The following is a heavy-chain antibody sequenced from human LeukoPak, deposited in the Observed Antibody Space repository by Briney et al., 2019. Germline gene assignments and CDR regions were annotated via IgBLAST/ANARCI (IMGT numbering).Heavy chain of an antibody. D-gene: IGHD3-10*01. Sequence: PGRSLRLSCAASGFTFSSYAMHWVRQAPGKGLEWVSAISGSGGSTYYADSVKGRFTISRDNSKNTLYLQMNSLRAEDTAVYYCAKVREAWFGEGGVDYFDYWGQGTLVTVSS. CDR3: AKVREAWFGEGGVDYFDY. V-gene: IGHV3-23*01. J-gene: IGHJ4*02. CDR1: GFTFSSYA. CDR2: ISGSGGST.